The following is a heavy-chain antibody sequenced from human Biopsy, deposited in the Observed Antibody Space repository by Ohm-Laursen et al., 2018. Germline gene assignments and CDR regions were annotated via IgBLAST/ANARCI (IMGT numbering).Heavy chain of an antibody. J-gene: IGHJ6*02. D-gene: IGHD1-1*01. CDR2: INTENGNT. CDR3: ARAKLEPVYYYYGMDV. Sequence: ASVKVSCKSSGYTFTSYGISWVRQAPGQGLEWMGWINTENGNTIYAQNLQGRVTMTADTSTSTAYMEVTSLRSDDTAVYYCARAKLEPVYYYYGMDVWGQGTTVTVSS. CDR1: GYTFTSYG. V-gene: IGHV1-18*01.